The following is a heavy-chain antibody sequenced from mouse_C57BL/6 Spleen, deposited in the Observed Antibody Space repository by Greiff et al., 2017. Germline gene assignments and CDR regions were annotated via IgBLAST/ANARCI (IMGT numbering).Heavy chain of an antibody. CDR1: GFTFSSYG. J-gene: IGHJ1*03. CDR3: ARRGGYYKYFDV. D-gene: IGHD2-3*01. Sequence: EVKLVESGGDLVKPGGSLKLSCAASGFTFSSYGMSWVRQTPDKRLEWVATISSGGSYTYYPDSVKGRFTISRDNDKHTLYLQMSSLKSEDTAMYYWARRGGYYKYFDVAGTWTTVTVSS. CDR2: ISSGGSYT. V-gene: IGHV5-6*02.